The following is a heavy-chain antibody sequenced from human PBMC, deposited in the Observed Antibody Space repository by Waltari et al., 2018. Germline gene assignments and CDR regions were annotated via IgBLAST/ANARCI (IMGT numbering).Heavy chain of an antibody. V-gene: IGHV4-34*01. D-gene: IGHD3-16*01. CDR2: INHSGST. CDR1: GGSFSGYY. Sequence: QVQLQQWGAGLLKPSVTLSLTCAVYGGSFSGYYWSWIRQPPGKGLEWIGEINHSGSTNYHPSLKSRVTISIDTSKNQFSLKLSSVTAADTAVYYCARRAGYIWGSSQAGASLYYFDYWGQGTLVTVSS. J-gene: IGHJ4*02. CDR3: ARRAGYIWGSSQAGASLYYFDY.